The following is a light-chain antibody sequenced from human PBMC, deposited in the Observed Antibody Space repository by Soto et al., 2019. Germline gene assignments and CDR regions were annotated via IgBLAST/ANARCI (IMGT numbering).Light chain of an antibody. CDR3: QQYNSFSWT. CDR1: QSISSW. V-gene: IGKV1-5*03. Sequence: DIQMTQSPSTLSAFVGDRKTITCRASQSISSWLAWYQQKPGKAPKLLIYKTSSLETGVPSRFSGSGSGTEFILTISSLQPDDFATYYCQQYNSFSWTCGQGTKGDIK. CDR2: KTS. J-gene: IGKJ1*01.